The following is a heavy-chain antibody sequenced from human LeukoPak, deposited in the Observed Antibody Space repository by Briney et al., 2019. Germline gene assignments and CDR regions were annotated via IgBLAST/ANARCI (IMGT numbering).Heavy chain of an antibody. J-gene: IGHJ3*02. CDR3: ARDVAPVVVIRGDAFDI. V-gene: IGHV1-18*01. Sequence: ASVKVSCKASGYTFTSYGISWVRQAPGQGLEWMGWISAYNGNTNYAQKLQGRVTMTTDTSTSTAYMELRSLRSDGTAVYYCARDVAPVVVIRGDAFDIWGQGTMVTVSS. D-gene: IGHD3-22*01. CDR1: GYTFTSYG. CDR2: ISAYNGNT.